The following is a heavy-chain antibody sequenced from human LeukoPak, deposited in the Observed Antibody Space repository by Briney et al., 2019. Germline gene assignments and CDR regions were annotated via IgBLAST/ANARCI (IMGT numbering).Heavy chain of an antibody. CDR1: GFTFSSSA. CDR2: ISKNGGYT. CDR3: AKQLGYCSDGSCYFPY. J-gene: IGHJ4*02. Sequence: GGSLRLSCAASGFTFSSSAMSWVRQAPGKGLEWVSAISKNGGYTYYADSVQGRFTISRDNSKSTLCLQMNSLRAEDTAVYYCAKQLGYCSDGSCYFPYWGQGTLVTVSS. V-gene: IGHV3-23*01. D-gene: IGHD2-15*01.